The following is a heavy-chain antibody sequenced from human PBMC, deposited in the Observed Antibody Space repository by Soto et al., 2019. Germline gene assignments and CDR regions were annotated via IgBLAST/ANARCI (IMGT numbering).Heavy chain of an antibody. CDR3: ATHLTRLRSFDVSYPLPSYYYDYGMDV. J-gene: IGHJ6*02. CDR1: GGTFSSYA. V-gene: IGHV1-69*01. Sequence: QVQLVQSGAEVKKPGSSVKVSCKASGGTFSSYAISWVRQAPGQGLEWMGGIIPIFGTANYAKKFQGRATITADGSTNTAYMYMSSLRSEDTSVDYCATHLTRLRSFDVSYPLPSYYYDYGMDVWGQGTTVTVS. D-gene: IGHD3-9*01. CDR2: IIPIFGTA.